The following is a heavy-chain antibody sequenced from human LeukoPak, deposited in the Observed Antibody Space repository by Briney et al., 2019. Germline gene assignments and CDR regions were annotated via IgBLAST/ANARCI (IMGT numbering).Heavy chain of an antibody. CDR1: GFTFSSYE. Sequence: GGSLRLSCAASGFTFSSYEMNWVRQAPGKGLEWVSYISSSGSTIYYADSVKGRFTISRDNAKNSLYLQMNSLRAEDTAVYYCARGGYSYGFGDYYYYMDVWGKGTTVTIS. D-gene: IGHD5-18*01. V-gene: IGHV3-48*03. CDR2: ISSSGSTI. CDR3: ARGGYSYGFGDYYYYMDV. J-gene: IGHJ6*03.